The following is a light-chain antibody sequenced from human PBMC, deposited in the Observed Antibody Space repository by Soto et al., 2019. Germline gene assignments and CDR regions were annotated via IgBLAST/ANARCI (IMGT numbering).Light chain of an antibody. V-gene: IGKV1-5*01. CDR2: DAS. J-gene: IGKJ5*01. CDR1: QSISSW. Sequence: IQMTQSPSTLSASVGYRVTITCRASQSISSWLDWYQQKPGKAPKLLIYDASSLESGVPSRFSGSGSGTEFTLTISSLQPDDFATYYCQQYNSYPITFGQGTRLEIK. CDR3: QQYNSYPIT.